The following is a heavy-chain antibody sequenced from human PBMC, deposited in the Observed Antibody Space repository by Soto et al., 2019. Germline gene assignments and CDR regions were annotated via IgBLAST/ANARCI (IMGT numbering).Heavy chain of an antibody. J-gene: IGHJ4*02. CDR2: IDPSDSQT. CDR1: GYSFAGYW. V-gene: IGHV5-10-1*01. Sequence: GESLKISCKGSGYSFAGYWITWVRQKPGKGLEWMGRIDPSDSQTYYSPSFRGHVTISATKSITTVFLQWSGLRASDTAMYYCARQIYDSDNGPNFQYYFDSWGQGTPVTVSS. D-gene: IGHD3-22*01. CDR3: ARQIYDSDNGPNFQYYFDS.